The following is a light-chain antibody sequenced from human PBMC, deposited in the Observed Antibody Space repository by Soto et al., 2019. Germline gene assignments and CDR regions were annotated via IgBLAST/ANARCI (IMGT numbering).Light chain of an antibody. CDR3: QQYGNSPPYS. CDR2: ATS. J-gene: IGKJ2*03. CDR1: QSVSTTY. Sequence: EIVLTQSPGSLSLSPGEGATLSCRASQSVSTTYLAWYQLKPGQAPRLVIYATSSRAAGIPDRFRGSGSGTEFTLIISSLEPEDVGVYFCQQYGNSPPYSFGQGTKLEIK. V-gene: IGKV3-20*01.